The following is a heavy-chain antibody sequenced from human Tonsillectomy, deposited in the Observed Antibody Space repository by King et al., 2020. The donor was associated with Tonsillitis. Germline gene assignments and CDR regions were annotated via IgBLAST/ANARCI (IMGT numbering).Heavy chain of an antibody. CDR2: NYYSGCT. CDR1: GGSISSGDYY. D-gene: IGHD3-16*01. CDR3: ARVSGGRGDWYFDL. Sequence: QLQESGPGLVKPSQILSLICTVSGGSISSGDYYCRWIRPPPGKGLAWIGDNYYSGCTYYKPSLKRRVTISVDTSKNQFSLKLSSVTAADTAVYYCARVSGGRGDWYFDLWGRGTLVTVSS. J-gene: IGHJ2*01. V-gene: IGHV4-30-4*01.